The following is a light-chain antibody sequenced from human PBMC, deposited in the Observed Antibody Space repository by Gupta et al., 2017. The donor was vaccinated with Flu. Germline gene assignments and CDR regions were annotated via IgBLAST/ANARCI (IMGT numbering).Light chain of an antibody. Sequence: QSALTQPASVSGSPGESLTIPCTGSSSDVGGYNYVSWYQQKPGKAPKLMISEVSKRPSGVSNRFSGSKSGNTASLTISGLQAEDEADYYCSSYRSTSTLGVLGTGTKVTVL. J-gene: IGLJ1*01. CDR3: SSYRSTSTLGV. CDR2: EVS. V-gene: IGLV2-14*01. CDR1: SSDVGGYNY.